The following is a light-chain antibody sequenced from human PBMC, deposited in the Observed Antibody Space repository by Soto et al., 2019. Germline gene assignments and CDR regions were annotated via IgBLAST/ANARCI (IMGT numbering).Light chain of an antibody. CDR1: QTISSW. V-gene: IGKV1-5*03. CDR2: ETS. J-gene: IGKJ1*01. CDR3: QYYNDYCWT. Sequence: DIQLTQSPSTLSASVGDRVTITCRASQTISSWLAWYQQKPGKAPNLLIYETSNLESGVPSRFSGSGSGTEFTLTISSLQPYDFAPYYCQYYNDYCWTFGQGTKVEIK.